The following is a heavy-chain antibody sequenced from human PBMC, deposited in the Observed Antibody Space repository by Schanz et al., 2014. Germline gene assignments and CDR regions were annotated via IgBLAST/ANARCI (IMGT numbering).Heavy chain of an antibody. CDR2: ISGSSRTI. J-gene: IGHJ3*02. V-gene: IGHV3-48*01. CDR3: ARKMKLGVYGGKGHDSLDI. D-gene: IGHD4-17*01. CDR1: GFGFSSYS. Sequence: EVQLVESGGGLIQPGGSLRLSCAASGFGFSSYSMNWVRQAPGKGLEWVSYISGSSRTIYYADSMKGRFTVSRDNAKNTLYLQMNSLRAEDTAVYYCARKMKLGVYGGKGHDSLDIWGQGTMVTVSS.